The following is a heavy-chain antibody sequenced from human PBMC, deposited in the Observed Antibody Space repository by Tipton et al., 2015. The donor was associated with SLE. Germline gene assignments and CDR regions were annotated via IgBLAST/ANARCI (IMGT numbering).Heavy chain of an antibody. CDR3: ASALLDYFDY. V-gene: IGHV3-30*04. CDR1: GFTFSSYS. CDR2: ISYDGGNK. J-gene: IGHJ4*02. D-gene: IGHD2-15*01. Sequence: SLRLSCAASGFTFSSYSMHWVRQAPGKGLEWVAIISYDGGNKYYADSVKGRFTISRDNSKNTLYLQMNSLRAEDTAVYYCASALLDYFDYWGQGTLVTVSS.